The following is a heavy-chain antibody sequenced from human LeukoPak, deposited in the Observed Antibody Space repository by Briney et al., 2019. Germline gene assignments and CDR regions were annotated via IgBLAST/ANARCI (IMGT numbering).Heavy chain of an antibody. CDR2: ITWEGANT. CDR1: GFTVDDYA. Sequence: GGSLRLSCAASGFTVDDYAMHWVRQAPGKGLEWVSLITWEGANTYYADSVKGRFTISRDNSKNSLFLQMNSLRPEDTALYYCAKDRGGYSYSSYYFDYWGQGTLVTVSS. CDR3: AKDRGGYSYSSYYFDY. V-gene: IGHV3-43D*03. J-gene: IGHJ4*02. D-gene: IGHD5-18*01.